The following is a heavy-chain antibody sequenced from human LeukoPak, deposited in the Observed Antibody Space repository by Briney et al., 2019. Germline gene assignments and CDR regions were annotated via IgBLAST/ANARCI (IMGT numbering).Heavy chain of an antibody. Sequence: ASVKVSCKASGYTFTSYGISWVRQAPGQGLEWMGWISAYNGNTNYAQKLQGRVTMTTDTSTSTAYMELRSLRSDDTAVYYCARDRIGYGDTDAFDIWGQGTMVTVSS. J-gene: IGHJ3*02. V-gene: IGHV1-18*01. CDR1: GYTFTSYG. CDR3: ARDRIGYGDTDAFDI. D-gene: IGHD4-17*01. CDR2: ISAYNGNT.